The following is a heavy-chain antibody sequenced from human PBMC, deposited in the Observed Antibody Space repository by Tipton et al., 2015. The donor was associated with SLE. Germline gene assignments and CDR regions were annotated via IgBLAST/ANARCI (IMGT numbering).Heavy chain of an antibody. Sequence: LTCAVYGGSFSGYYWSWIRQPPGKGLEWIGEINHSGSTNYNPSLKSRVTISVDTSKNQFSLKLSSVTAADTAVYYCARLEYWGQGTLVTVSS. CDR1: GGSFSGYY. CDR2: INHSGST. D-gene: IGHD1-1*01. J-gene: IGHJ4*02. CDR3: ARLEY. V-gene: IGHV4-34*01.